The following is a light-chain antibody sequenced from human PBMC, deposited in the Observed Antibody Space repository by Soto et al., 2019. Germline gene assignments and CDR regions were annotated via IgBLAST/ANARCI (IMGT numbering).Light chain of an antibody. V-gene: IGKV3-20*01. Sequence: IVFAPASRTPSFSPGERGTLSCRASQSVSSSYLAWYQQKPGQAPRLLIYGASSRATGIPDRFSGSGSGTDFTLTISRLEPEDFAVYYCQQYGSSRWTFGQGTKVDIK. J-gene: IGKJ1*01. CDR3: QQYGSSRWT. CDR1: QSVSSSY. CDR2: GAS.